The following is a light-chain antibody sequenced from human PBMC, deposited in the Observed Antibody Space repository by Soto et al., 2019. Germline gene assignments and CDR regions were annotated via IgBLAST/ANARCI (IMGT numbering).Light chain of an antibody. CDR3: ASWDDRLNGPV. V-gene: IGLV1-44*01. CDR2: GDD. J-gene: IGLJ3*02. Sequence: QSVLTQPPSTSGTPGQRVAISCSGTSSNIGSHTVNWYQQLPGTAHKLLIYGDDQRPSGIPDRFSGSKSGTSASLAISGLHSEDGGDYYCASWDDRLNGPVFCGGTKLTVL. CDR1: SSNIGSHT.